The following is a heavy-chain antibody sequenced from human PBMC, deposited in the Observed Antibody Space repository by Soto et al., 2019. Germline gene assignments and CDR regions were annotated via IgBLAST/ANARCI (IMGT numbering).Heavy chain of an antibody. V-gene: IGHV3-9*01. D-gene: IGHD3-3*01. CDR3: AKGSYDFWSPAYFDS. Sequence: PGGSLRLSCVGTGLNFDDFAMHWVRQAPGKGREWVSGITWNSRVLAYADSVKGRFNISRDNARNSLYLQMDSLRDEDTASYYCAKGSYDFWSPAYFDSWGQGTLVTVSS. CDR1: GLNFDDFA. CDR2: ITWNSRVL. J-gene: IGHJ4*02.